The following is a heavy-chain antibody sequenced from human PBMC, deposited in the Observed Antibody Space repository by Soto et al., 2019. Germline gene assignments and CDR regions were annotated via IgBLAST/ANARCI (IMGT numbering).Heavy chain of an antibody. CDR2: ISHTGRT. CDR3: ARDDTTGLFDF. D-gene: IGHD4-17*01. V-gene: IGHV4-59*01. J-gene: IGHJ4*02. Sequence: SETLSLTCSVSPGSMRTYYWTWIRQSPGKGLEWIGQISHTGRTKYNPSLESRVTISVDTSRKQFSLKLSSVTAADTALYYCARDDTTGLFDFWGQGTLVTVSS. CDR1: PGSMRTYY.